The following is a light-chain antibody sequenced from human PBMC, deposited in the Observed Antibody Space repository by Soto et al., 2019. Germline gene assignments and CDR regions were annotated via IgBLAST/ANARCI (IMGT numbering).Light chain of an antibody. CDR3: QQYASSPVT. Sequence: EIVLTQSPATLSLSPGGRATLSCRASQSVSSYLAWYQQKPGQAPRLLIYDASNRATGIPARFSGSGSGTDFTLTISSLEPEDFAVYYCQQYASSPVTFGQGTRREIK. J-gene: IGKJ5*01. V-gene: IGKV3-11*01. CDR2: DAS. CDR1: QSVSSY.